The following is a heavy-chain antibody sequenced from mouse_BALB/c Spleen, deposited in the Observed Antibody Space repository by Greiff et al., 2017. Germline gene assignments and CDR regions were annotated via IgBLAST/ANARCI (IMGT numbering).Heavy chain of an antibody. Sequence: EVKLQESGPGLVKPSQSLSLTCSVTGYSITSGYYWNWIRQFPGNKLEWMGYISYDGSNNYNPSLKNRISITRDTSKNQFFLKLNSVTTEDTATYYCARYYYDYGMDYWGQGTSVTVSS. CDR1: GYSITSGYY. J-gene: IGHJ4*01. V-gene: IGHV3-6*02. CDR3: ARYYYDYGMDY. D-gene: IGHD2-4*01. CDR2: ISYDGSN.